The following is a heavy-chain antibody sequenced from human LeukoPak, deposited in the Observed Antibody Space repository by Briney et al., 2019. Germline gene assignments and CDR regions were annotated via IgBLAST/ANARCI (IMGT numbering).Heavy chain of an antibody. V-gene: IGHV4-30-4*01. Sequence: PSETLSLTCTVSGGSISSGDCYWSWIRQPPGKGLAWVGYMYYSASTYYNPSLKSRVTISVDTCKNQFTLKLSSVTAADTAVYYCAREARTTVTTWWFDPWGQGTLVTVSS. CDR2: MYYSAST. J-gene: IGHJ5*02. D-gene: IGHD4-17*01. CDR3: AREARTTVTTWWFDP. CDR1: GGSISSGDCY.